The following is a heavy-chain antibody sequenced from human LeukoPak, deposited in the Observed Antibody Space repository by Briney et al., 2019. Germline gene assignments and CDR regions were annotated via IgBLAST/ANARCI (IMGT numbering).Heavy chain of an antibody. Sequence: SETLSLTYTVSGGSISSYYWSWIRQPPGKGLEWIGYIYYSGSTNYNPSLKSRVTISVDTSKNQFSLKLSSVTAADTAVYYCARDQWDYDSSGYSHAFDIWGQGTMVTVSS. CDR3: ARDQWDYDSSGYSHAFDI. CDR1: GGSISSYY. J-gene: IGHJ3*02. CDR2: IYYSGST. V-gene: IGHV4-59*01. D-gene: IGHD3-22*01.